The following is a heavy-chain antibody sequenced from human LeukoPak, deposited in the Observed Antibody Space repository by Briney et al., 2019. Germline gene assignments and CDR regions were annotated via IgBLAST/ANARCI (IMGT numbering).Heavy chain of an antibody. CDR1: GYTLTSYY. D-gene: IGHD6-19*01. Sequence: ASVKDSCKASGYTLTSYYMHWVRQAPGQGLEWMGWIKPNSGGTNYAQKFQGRVTMTRDTSISTAYMELSRLRSDDTAVYYCARGRVLGIAVAGTGYWGQGTLVTVSS. V-gene: IGHV1-2*02. J-gene: IGHJ4*02. CDR3: ARGRVLGIAVAGTGY. CDR2: IKPNSGGT.